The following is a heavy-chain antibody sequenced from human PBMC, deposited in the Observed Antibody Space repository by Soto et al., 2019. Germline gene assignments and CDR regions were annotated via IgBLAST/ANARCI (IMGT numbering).Heavy chain of an antibody. CDR3: ARVLAAAGCLDY. V-gene: IGHV3-33*01. J-gene: IGHJ4*02. Sequence: GGSLRLSCAASGFTFSSYGMHWVRQAPGKGLEWVAVIWYDGSNKYYADSVKGRFTISRDNSKNTLYLQMNSLRAEDTAVYYCARVLAAAGCLDYWGQGTLVTVSS. D-gene: IGHD6-13*01. CDR1: GFTFSSYG. CDR2: IWYDGSNK.